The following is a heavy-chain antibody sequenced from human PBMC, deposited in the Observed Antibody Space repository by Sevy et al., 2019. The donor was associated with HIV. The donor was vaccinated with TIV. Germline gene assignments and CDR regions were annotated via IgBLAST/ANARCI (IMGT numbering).Heavy chain of an antibody. CDR1: GGSISSSNW. J-gene: IGHJ4*02. CDR2: IYHSGST. Sequence: SETLSLTCAVSGGSISSSNWWSWVRQPPGEGLGWIGEIYHSGSTNYNPSLKSRVTISVDKSKNQFSLKLSSVTAADTAVYYCARDPAVAVGFDYWGQGTLVTVSS. D-gene: IGHD6-19*01. V-gene: IGHV4-4*02. CDR3: ARDPAVAVGFDY.